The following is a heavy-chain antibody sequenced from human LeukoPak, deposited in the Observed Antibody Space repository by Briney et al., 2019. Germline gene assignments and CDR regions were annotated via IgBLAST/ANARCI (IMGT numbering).Heavy chain of an antibody. CDR2: IYPGDSDT. CDR1: GYSFTSYW. CDR3: ARQDVASTGTTYYYAMDV. V-gene: IGHV5-51*01. J-gene: IGHJ6*02. Sequence: GESLKISCKASGYSFTSYWIGWVRQMPGKGLEWMGIIYPGDSDTRYSPSFQGQVTISADKSISTAYLQWSSLKASDTAMYYCARQDVASTGTTYYYAMDVWGQGTTVTVSS. D-gene: IGHD1/OR15-1a*01.